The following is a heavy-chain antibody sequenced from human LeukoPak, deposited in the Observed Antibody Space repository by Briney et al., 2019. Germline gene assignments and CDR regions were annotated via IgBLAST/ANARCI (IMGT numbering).Heavy chain of an antibody. Sequence: PGGSLRLSCAASRFSLSSHAMSWVRQAPGKGLEWVSTISANGINTYYADSVKGRFTISRDNSRNTLYLQVNSLRAEDTAVYYCSKNTQSDGSYWFDPWGQGTLVTVSS. CDR1: RFSLSSHA. CDR2: ISANGINT. D-gene: IGHD5-24*01. CDR3: SKNTQSDGSYWFDP. V-gene: IGHV3-23*01. J-gene: IGHJ5*02.